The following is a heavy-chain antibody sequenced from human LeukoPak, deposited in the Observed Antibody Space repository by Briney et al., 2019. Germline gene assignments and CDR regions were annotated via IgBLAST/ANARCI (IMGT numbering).Heavy chain of an antibody. CDR2: ISRSSRTT. CDR1: GFGFSIYS. J-gene: IGHJ3*02. D-gene: IGHD4-23*01. Sequence: GGSLRLSCAASGFGFSIYSMNWVRQAPGKGLEWISYISRSSRTTYYADPVKGRFTISRDNAKNSLYLQMNSLRAEDTAVYYCARDGFFGGSWNEDDAFDIWGQGTMVTVSS. V-gene: IGHV3-48*04. CDR3: ARDGFFGGSWNEDDAFDI.